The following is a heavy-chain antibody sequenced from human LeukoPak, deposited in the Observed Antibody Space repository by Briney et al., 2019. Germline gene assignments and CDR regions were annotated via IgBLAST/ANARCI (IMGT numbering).Heavy chain of an antibody. Sequence: SETLSLTCAVSGGSITSRGYYWGWIRQPPGKGLEWIGTIYYSESPHYTYYNPSLKSRVSISLDTSKNQFSLRVNSVTAADTAVYYCARVYGAGYDFRGAFDIWGQGTMVTVSS. J-gene: IGHJ3*02. CDR3: ARVYGAGYDFRGAFDI. CDR2: IYYSESPHYT. V-gene: IGHV4-39*07. CDR1: GGSITSRGYY. D-gene: IGHD5-12*01.